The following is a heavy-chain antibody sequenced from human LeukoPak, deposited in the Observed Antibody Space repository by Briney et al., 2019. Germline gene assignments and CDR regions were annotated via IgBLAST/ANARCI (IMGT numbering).Heavy chain of an antibody. Sequence: GGSLRLSCAASGFTFSSYWMSWVRQAPGKGLEWVANIKQDGSEKYYVDSVKGRFTISRDNAKNSLYLQMNSLRAEDTAVYYCARGTYSSGWVYYYYYMDVWGKGTTVTISS. CDR2: IKQDGSEK. CDR1: GFTFSSYW. CDR3: ARGTYSSGWVYYYYYMDV. J-gene: IGHJ6*03. V-gene: IGHV3-7*01. D-gene: IGHD6-19*01.